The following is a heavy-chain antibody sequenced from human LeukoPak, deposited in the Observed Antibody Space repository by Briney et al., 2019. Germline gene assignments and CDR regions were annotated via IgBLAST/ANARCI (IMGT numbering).Heavy chain of an antibody. CDR3: AKSGIWWLRVDY. V-gene: IGHV3-30*18. D-gene: IGHD5-12*01. Sequence: GGSLRLSCAASGFTFSSYGMHWVRQAPGKGLEWVAVISYDGSNKYYADSVKGRFTISRDSSKNTLYLQMNSLRAEDTAVYYCAKSGIWWLRVDYWGQGTLVTVSS. J-gene: IGHJ4*02. CDR1: GFTFSSYG. CDR2: ISYDGSNK.